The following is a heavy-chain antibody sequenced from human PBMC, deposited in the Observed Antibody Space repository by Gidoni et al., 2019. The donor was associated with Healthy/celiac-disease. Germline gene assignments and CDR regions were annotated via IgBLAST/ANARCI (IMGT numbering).Heavy chain of an antibody. CDR3: AKDVYDSSGYYPY. D-gene: IGHD3-22*01. CDR1: GFTFSSYA. V-gene: IGHV3-23*01. J-gene: IGHJ4*02. CDR2: ISGSGGST. Sequence: EVQLLESGGGLLHPGGSLRLPCPASGFTFSSYAMRWVRQAPGKGLEWVSAISGSGGSTYYAVSVKGRFTISRDNSKNTLYLQMNSLRAEDTAVYYCAKDVYDSSGYYPYWGQGTLVTVSS.